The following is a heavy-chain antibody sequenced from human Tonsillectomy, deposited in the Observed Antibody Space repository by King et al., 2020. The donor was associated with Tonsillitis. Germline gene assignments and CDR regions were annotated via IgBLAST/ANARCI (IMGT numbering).Heavy chain of an antibody. CDR1: GFTVSTYA. Sequence: VQLVESGGGLVQPGGSLRISCAASGFTVSTYAMTWVRQAPGKGLEWVSAISGSAASTYYADSVKGRFTISRDNSKNTLYLQMNSLRAEDTAVYYCAKLGYSSGWYGYFDYWGQGTLVTVSS. D-gene: IGHD6-19*01. CDR3: AKLGYSSGWYGYFDY. J-gene: IGHJ4*02. V-gene: IGHV3-23*04. CDR2: ISGSAAST.